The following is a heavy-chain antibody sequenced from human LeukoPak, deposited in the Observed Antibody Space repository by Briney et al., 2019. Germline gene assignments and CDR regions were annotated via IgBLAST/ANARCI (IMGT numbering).Heavy chain of an antibody. CDR3: AKDARAYGSGPLDY. CDR1: GFTFSKYV. V-gene: IGHV3-23*01. Sequence: GGSLRLSCAASGFTFSKYVMRWVRQAPGKGLEWVSAISTGGGSTYYAASVKGRFTISRDNSKNTLYLQMNSLRAEDTAVYYCAKDARAYGSGPLDYWGQGTLVTVSP. CDR2: ISTGGGST. J-gene: IGHJ4*02. D-gene: IGHD3-10*01.